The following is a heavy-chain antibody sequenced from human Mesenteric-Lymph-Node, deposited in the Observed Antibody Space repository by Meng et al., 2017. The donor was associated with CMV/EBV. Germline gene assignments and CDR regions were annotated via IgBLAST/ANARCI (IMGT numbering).Heavy chain of an antibody. CDR2: IYPGDSDT. CDR3: ARCNGICCGGDCWPFRFWFDP. CDR1: GYSFTNYW. J-gene: IGHJ5*02. Sequence: GESLKISCKGSGYSFTNYWIGWVRQMPGKGLEWMGIIYPGDSDTIYSPSFQGQVTISADKSINTAYLQWSSLKASDTAMYYCARCNGICCGGDCWPFRFWFDPWGQGTLVTVSS. D-gene: IGHD2-21*01. V-gene: IGHV5-51*01.